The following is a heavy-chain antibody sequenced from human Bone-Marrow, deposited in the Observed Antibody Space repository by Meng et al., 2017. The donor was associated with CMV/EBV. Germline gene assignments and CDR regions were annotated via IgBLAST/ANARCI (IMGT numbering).Heavy chain of an antibody. V-gene: IGHV3-7*03. CDR1: GFTVRNYW. D-gene: IGHD1-1*01. J-gene: IGHJ4*02. Sequence: AAGFTVRNYWMNWVRQAPGKGLEWVANIRQDGGEKYYVDSVKGRFTLSRQNDKSSLYLQMNSLRVEDTAVYYCAREGQGGTTKAFDYWGQGTLVTVSS. CDR2: IRQDGGEK. CDR3: AREGQGGTTKAFDY.